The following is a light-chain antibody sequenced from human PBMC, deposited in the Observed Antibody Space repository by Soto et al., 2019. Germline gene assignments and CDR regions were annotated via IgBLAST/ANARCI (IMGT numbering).Light chain of an antibody. CDR1: QGISTW. CDR3: QQYSSYSLT. V-gene: IGKV1-5*01. J-gene: IGKJ1*01. CDR2: DAS. Sequence: DIQMTQSPYTLSASVGDRVTITCRASQGISTWLAWYQQKPGTAPKLLIYDASSLESGVPSRFSGSGSGTEFTLTSSSLPSDDYATYYFQQYSSYSLTFGLGTKVEIK.